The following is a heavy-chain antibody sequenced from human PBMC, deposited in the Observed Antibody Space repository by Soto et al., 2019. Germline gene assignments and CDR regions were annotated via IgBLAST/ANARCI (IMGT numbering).Heavy chain of an antibody. Sequence: QLQPWGAGLLKPSATLSLTCVVSGGSFSTYYYNWIRPSPGKGLEWIGEINPSGSNNYSPSLKSRVTMSLDTSSNQVSLKLTSVTAADTAVYYCARGGSNDWQVAFDIWGQGTRVTVSS. J-gene: IGHJ3*02. V-gene: IGHV4-34*02. CDR3: ARGGSNDWQVAFDI. CDR2: INPSGSN. CDR1: GGSFSTYY. D-gene: IGHD3-9*01.